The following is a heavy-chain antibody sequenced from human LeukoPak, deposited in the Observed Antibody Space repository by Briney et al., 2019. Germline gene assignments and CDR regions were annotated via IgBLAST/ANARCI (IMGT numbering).Heavy chain of an antibody. D-gene: IGHD2-2*01. J-gene: IGHJ4*02. V-gene: IGHV3-21*01. CDR3: ATGRSCTTCYLPDY. Sequence: PGGSLRLSCAASGFTFSSYSMNWVRQAPGKGLEWVSSISSSSSYIYYADSVKGRFTISRDNAKNSLYLQMNSLRAEDTAVYHCATGRSCTTCYLPDYWGQRTLVTVSS. CDR2: ISSSSSYI. CDR1: GFTFSSYS.